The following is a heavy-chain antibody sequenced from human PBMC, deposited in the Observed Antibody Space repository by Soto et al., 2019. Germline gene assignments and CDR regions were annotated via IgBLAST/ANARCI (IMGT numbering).Heavy chain of an antibody. CDR2: ISGSGGNA. CDR3: AKDGASGSDPPYYYFGMDV. CDR1: GSTFCSYA. V-gene: IGHV3-23*01. D-gene: IGHD1-26*01. J-gene: IGHJ6*02. Sequence: GSLKLSSAASGSTFCSYAMKWVLQAAGVELEWVSTISGSGGNAYYADSVKGRFSISRDNSKNTLRLQMNSLRADDTAVYYCAKDGASGSDPPYYYFGMDVWGQGTTVTVSS.